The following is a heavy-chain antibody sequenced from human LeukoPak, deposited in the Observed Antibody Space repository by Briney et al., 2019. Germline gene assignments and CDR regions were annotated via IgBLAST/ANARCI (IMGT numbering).Heavy chain of an antibody. CDR3: ARGSSVVGLD. CDR2: IKSDGSST. Sequence: GGSLRLSCAASGFTFSSYWMHWVRQAPGKGLVWVSRIKSDGSSTSYADSVKGRFTSSRDNAKNTLYLQMNSLRAEDTAVYYCARGSSVVGLDWGQGTLVTVSS. CDR1: GFTFSSYW. D-gene: IGHD2-15*01. V-gene: IGHV3-74*01. J-gene: IGHJ4*02.